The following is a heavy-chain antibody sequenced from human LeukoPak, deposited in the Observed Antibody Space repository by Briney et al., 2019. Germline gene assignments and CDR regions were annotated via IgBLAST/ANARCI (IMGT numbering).Heavy chain of an antibody. CDR2: VWSDGSSR. Sequence: QPGRSLRLSCAASGFTFSSFGMHWVRQAPGKGLEWVAVVWSDGSSRYYADSVKGRFTISRDTSKDTLFLQMDSLRAEDTAVYYCAKDGPTVVSPHDYWGQGTLVTVSS. CDR1: GFTFSSFG. J-gene: IGHJ4*02. D-gene: IGHD4-23*01. CDR3: AKDGPTVVSPHDY. V-gene: IGHV3-33*06.